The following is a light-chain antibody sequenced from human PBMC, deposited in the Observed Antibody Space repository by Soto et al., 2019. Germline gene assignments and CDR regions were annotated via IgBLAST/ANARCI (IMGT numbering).Light chain of an antibody. CDR2: DAS. CDR3: QQYNSYSA. Sequence: DIQMTQSPSTLSASVGDRVTITCRASQSISSWLAWYQQKPGKAPKLLIYDASSLESGVPSRFSCSGSGTEFTLTISSLQPDDFATYYCQQYNSYSAFGLGTKVDIK. V-gene: IGKV1-5*01. J-gene: IGKJ1*01. CDR1: QSISSW.